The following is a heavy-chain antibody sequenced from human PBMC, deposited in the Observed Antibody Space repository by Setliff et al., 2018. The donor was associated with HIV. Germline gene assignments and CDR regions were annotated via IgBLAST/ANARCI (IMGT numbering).Heavy chain of an antibody. D-gene: IGHD3-22*01. Sequence: GGSLRLSCAASGFTFSDYDIHWVRQAPGKGLEWVAFMRYDGSNKDYADSVKGRFTISRDNSKNTLFLQMNSLRPEDTAIYYCAKIQNPQGYYYDSSGYYPHPGSPDYWGQGTLVTVSS. CDR2: MRYDGSNK. CDR1: GFTFSDYD. V-gene: IGHV3-30*02. J-gene: IGHJ4*02. CDR3: AKIQNPQGYYYDSSGYYPHPGSPDY.